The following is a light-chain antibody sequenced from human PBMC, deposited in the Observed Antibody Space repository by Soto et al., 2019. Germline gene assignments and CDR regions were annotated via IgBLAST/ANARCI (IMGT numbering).Light chain of an antibody. Sequence: DIQMTQSPTSLAASVGDRVTLTCRASETVSKYVNWYQQKPGKAPHLLIYSASRLHIGVPSRFSGSGSATDFTLTINSMQPEDVATYYYQQSYSAPQYTFGQGTKLEIK. CDR1: ETVSKY. CDR3: QQSYSAPQYT. J-gene: IGKJ2*01. V-gene: IGKV1-39*01. CDR2: SAS.